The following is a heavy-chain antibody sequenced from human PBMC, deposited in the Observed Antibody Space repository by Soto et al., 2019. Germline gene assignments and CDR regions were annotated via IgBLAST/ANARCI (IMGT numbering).Heavy chain of an antibody. V-gene: IGHV3-21*01. J-gene: IGHJ3*02. CDR3: ARDRWRQLWFKAPDAFDI. CDR1: GFTFSSYS. Sequence: EVQLVESGGGLVKPGGSLRLSCAASGFTFSSYSMNWVRQAPGKGLEWVSSISSSSSFKYYADSVKGRFTISRDNAKNRLYRQMNSLRAEDPAVYYCARDRWRQLWFKAPDAFDIWGQGTMVTVSS. D-gene: IGHD5-18*01. CDR2: ISSSSSFK.